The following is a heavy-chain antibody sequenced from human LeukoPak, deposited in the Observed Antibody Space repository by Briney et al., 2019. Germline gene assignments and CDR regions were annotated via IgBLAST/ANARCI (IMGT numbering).Heavy chain of an antibody. CDR2: ISNSADVR. V-gene: IGHV3-23*01. J-gene: IGHJ4*02. Sequence: GGSLRLSCAASGFTFSDYYMTWVRQAPGKGLEWVSSISNSADVRYHADTVKGRFTISRDNSKNTLYLQMNSLRAGDTAVYYCGRAFRTPSWFIGYWGQGALVTVSS. CDR3: GRAFRTPSWFIGY. CDR1: GFTFSDYY. D-gene: IGHD3-10*01.